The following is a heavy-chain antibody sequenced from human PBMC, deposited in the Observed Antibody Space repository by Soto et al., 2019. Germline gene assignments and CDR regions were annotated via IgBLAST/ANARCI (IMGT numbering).Heavy chain of an antibody. Sequence: GGSLRLSCAASGFTFSNAWMSWVRQAPGKGLEWVGRIKSKTDGGTTDYAAPVKGRFTISRDDSKNTLYLQMNSLKTEDTAVYYCTTDGGYYDSSGCYYPYYFDYWGQGTLVTVSS. CDR2: IKSKTDGGTT. D-gene: IGHD3-22*01. J-gene: IGHJ4*02. CDR1: GFTFSNAW. CDR3: TTDGGYYDSSGCYYPYYFDY. V-gene: IGHV3-15*01.